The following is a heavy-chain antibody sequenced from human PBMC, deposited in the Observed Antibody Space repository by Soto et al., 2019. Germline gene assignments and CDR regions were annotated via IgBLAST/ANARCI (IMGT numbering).Heavy chain of an antibody. Sequence: QVQLVQSGAEVKKPGASVKVSCKASGYTFTSYAMHWVRQAPGQRLEWMGWLNAGNGNTKYSQKFQGRVTITRDTSASTAYMELSSLRSEDTAVYYCARSSSSSVDWFDPWGQGTLVTVSS. D-gene: IGHD6-6*01. J-gene: IGHJ5*02. CDR1: GYTFTSYA. V-gene: IGHV1-3*01. CDR3: ARSSSSSVDWFDP. CDR2: LNAGNGNT.